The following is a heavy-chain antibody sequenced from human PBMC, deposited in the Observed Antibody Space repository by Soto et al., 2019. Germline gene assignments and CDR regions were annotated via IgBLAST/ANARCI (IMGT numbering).Heavy chain of an antibody. CDR1: GGSFSGYY. Sequence: KTSETLSLTCAVYGGSFSGYYWSWIRQPPGKGLEWIGEINHSGSTNYNPSLKSRVTISVDTSKNQFSLKLSSVTAADTAAYYCARTSIAARRWFDPWGQGTLVTVSS. CDR3: ARTSIAARRWFDP. D-gene: IGHD6-6*01. J-gene: IGHJ5*02. CDR2: INHSGST. V-gene: IGHV4-34*01.